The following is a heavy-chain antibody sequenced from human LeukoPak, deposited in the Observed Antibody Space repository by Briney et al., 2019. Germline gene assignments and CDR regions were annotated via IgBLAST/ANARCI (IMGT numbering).Heavy chain of an antibody. CDR1: GFTFSSYA. D-gene: IGHD3-22*01. CDR2: ISYDGSNK. CDR3: ARSLFGDYDSSGYFVGPQDY. V-gene: IGHV3-30*04. J-gene: IGHJ4*02. Sequence: PGRSLRLSCAASGFTFSSYAMHWVRQAPGKGLEWVAVISYDGSNKYYADSVKGRFTISRDNSKNTLYLQMNSLRAEDTAVYYCARSLFGDYDSSGYFVGPQDYWGQGTLVTVSS.